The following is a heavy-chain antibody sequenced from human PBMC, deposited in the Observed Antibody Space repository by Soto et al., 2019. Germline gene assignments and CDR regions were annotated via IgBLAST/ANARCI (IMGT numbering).Heavy chain of an antibody. CDR2: IIPISGTA. D-gene: IGHD2-2*01. V-gene: IGHV1-69*01. CDR1: GGTFSSYA. CDR3: ARSQGSSTSLEIYYYYYYGMDV. J-gene: IGHJ6*02. Sequence: QVQLVQSGAEVTKPGSSVKVSCKASGGTFSSYAISWVRQAPGQGLEWRGGIIPISGTADYAQKFQGRVTITADESTSTAYMELSSMRSEDTAVYYCARSQGSSTSLEIYYYYYYGMDVWGQGTTVTVSS.